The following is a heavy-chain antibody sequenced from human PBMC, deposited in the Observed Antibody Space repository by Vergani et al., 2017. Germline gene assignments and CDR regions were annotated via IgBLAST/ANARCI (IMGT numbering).Heavy chain of an antibody. J-gene: IGHJ6*04. Sequence: QVQLVQSGAEVKKPGASVKVSCKASGYTFTSYDINWVRQATGQGLEWMGWMNPNSGNTGYAQKFQGRVTMTRNTSISTAYMELSRLRSDDTAVYYCAKGPTSIAARREFTEDVWGKGTTVTVSS. CDR3: AKGPTSIAARREFTEDV. CDR1: GYTFTSYD. D-gene: IGHD6-6*01. CDR2: MNPNSGNT. V-gene: IGHV1-8*01.